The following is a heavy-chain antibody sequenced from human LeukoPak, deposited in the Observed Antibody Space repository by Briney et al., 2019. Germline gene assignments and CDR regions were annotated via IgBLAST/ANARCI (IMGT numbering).Heavy chain of an antibody. CDR1: GFTFSTYA. Sequence: GGSLRLSCAASGFTFSTYAMNWVRQAAGRWLEWVSVIAGNSITIRYADSVKGRFTISRDNSKNTVFLQMNSLKVEDTALYYCAKDLRPDGLYDFDSWGQGTLVAVSS. D-gene: IGHD5/OR15-5a*01. V-gene: IGHV3-23*01. J-gene: IGHJ4*02. CDR2: IAGNSITI. CDR3: AKDLRPDGLYDFDS.